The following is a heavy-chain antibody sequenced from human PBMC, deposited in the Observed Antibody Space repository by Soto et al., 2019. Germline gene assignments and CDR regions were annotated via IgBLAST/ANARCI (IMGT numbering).Heavy chain of an antibody. V-gene: IGHV4-39*02. CDR1: GGSISGSSYY. J-gene: IGHJ6*02. Sequence: QLQLQESGPGLMKPSETLSLTCTVSGGSISGSSYYWGWIRQPPGKGLGWIGSGYYNGNTNYDPSLKSRVTISVDTARNQFSLKLSSVTAADTAVYYCARECTVATIGGGMDVWGQGTTVTVSS. CDR3: ARECTVATIGGGMDV. D-gene: IGHD5-12*01. CDR2: GYYNGNT.